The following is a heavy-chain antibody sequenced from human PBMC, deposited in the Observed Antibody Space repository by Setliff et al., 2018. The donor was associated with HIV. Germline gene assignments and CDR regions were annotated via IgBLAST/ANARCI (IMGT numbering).Heavy chain of an antibody. CDR3: SINSPLSS. Sequence: GGSLRLSCAASGFTFSSYGMHWVRQAPGKGLEWVAFIRYDGSNKYYADSVKGRFTISRDNSKNTLYLQMNSLKIEDTALYFCSINSPLSSWGQGTLVTVSS. D-gene: IGHD6-6*01. CDR2: IRYDGSNK. CDR1: GFTFSSYG. J-gene: IGHJ4*02. V-gene: IGHV3-30*02.